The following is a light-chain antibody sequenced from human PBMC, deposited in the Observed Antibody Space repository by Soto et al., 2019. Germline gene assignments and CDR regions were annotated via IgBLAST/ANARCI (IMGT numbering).Light chain of an antibody. Sequence: EIVLTQSPATLSLSPGERATLSCRASQSVSSYLAWYQQKPGQAPRLLIYEASNSATGIPARFSGSGSGTDFTLTISSLEPEDFAVYYCQQRSNWQITFGPGTKVDIK. CDR2: EAS. CDR1: QSVSSY. CDR3: QQRSNWQIT. J-gene: IGKJ3*01. V-gene: IGKV3-11*01.